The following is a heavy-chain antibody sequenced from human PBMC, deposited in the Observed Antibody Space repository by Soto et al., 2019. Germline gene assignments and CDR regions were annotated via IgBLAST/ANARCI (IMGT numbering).Heavy chain of an antibody. Sequence: SETLSLTCTVSSGSISSYYWSWIRQPPGKGLEWIGYIYYSGSTNYNPSLKSRVTISVDTSKNQFSLKLSSVTAADTAVYYCARDRGYSGYDGTDTFDIWGQGTMVTVSS. J-gene: IGHJ3*02. V-gene: IGHV4-59*01. D-gene: IGHD5-12*01. CDR3: ARDRGYSGYDGTDTFDI. CDR1: SGSISSYY. CDR2: IYYSGST.